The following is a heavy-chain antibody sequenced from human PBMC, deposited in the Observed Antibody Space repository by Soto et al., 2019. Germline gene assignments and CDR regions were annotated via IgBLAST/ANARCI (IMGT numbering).Heavy chain of an antibody. CDR1: GYTFTGYY. V-gene: IGHV1-2*04. Sequence: QVQLVQSGAEVKKPGASVKVSCKASGYTFTGYYMHWVRQAPGQGLEWMGWINPNSGGTNYAQKFQGWVTMTRDTSISTAYMELSRLRSDDTAVNYCARGYYDFWSGYYTFEYYFDYWGQGTLVTVSS. J-gene: IGHJ4*02. D-gene: IGHD3-3*01. CDR2: INPNSGGT. CDR3: ARGYYDFWSGYYTFEYYFDY.